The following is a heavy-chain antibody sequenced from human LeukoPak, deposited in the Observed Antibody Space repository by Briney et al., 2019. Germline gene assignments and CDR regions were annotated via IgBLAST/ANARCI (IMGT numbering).Heavy chain of an antibody. J-gene: IGHJ6*02. V-gene: IGHV1-18*01. CDR2: ISPYNGNT. CDR1: GYTFTSYG. Sequence: GASVKVSCKASGYTFTSYGISGVRQAPGQGLEWMGWISPYNGNTNYAQKLQGRVTMTTDTSTSTAYMELRSLRSDDTAVYYCAREPSSPYSSGWLSYYGMDVWDQGTTVTVSS. D-gene: IGHD6-19*01. CDR3: AREPSSPYSSGWLSYYGMDV.